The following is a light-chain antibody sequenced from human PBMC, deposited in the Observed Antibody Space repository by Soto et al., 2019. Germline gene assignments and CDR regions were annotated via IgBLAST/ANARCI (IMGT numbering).Light chain of an antibody. CDR1: QSVSSN. CDR3: QQYNNWPPWT. J-gene: IGKJ1*01. V-gene: IGKV3-15*01. CDR2: GAS. Sequence: EIVMTQSPATLSVSPGERATLSCRASQSVSSNFAWYQQKPGQAPRLLIYGASTRATGIPARFSGSGSGTELALTISSMKSEDFAVYYCQQYNNWPPWTFGQGTKVEIK.